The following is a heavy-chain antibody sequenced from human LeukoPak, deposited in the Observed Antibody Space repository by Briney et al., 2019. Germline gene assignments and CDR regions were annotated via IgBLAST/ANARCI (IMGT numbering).Heavy chain of an antibody. CDR3: AKEGDVVVTLSYYFDC. CDR1: GCTFSSYW. CDR2: IHSDGSST. J-gene: IGHJ4*02. D-gene: IGHD3-22*01. V-gene: IGHV3-74*01. Sequence: GGSLRLSCAASGCTFSSYWMHWVRQAPGKGLVWVSRIHSDGSSTSYADSVKGRFTISRDNAKNTLYLQMNSLRAEDTAVYYCAKEGDVVVTLSYYFDCWGQGTLVTVSS.